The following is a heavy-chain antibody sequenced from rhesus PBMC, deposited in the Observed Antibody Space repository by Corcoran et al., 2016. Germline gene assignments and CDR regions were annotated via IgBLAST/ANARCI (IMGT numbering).Heavy chain of an antibody. Sequence: QVQLQESGPGLVKPSETLSLTCAVSGGSISSSYWSWIRQAPGKGLEWIGRIDSSGSTYYNPSLKSRVTLSVDTSKNQFSLKLSSVTAADTAVYYCARRAYSGSYGDAFDFWGQGLRVTVSS. CDR3: ARRAYSGSYGDAFDF. D-gene: IGHD3-16*01. CDR2: IDSSGST. V-gene: IGHV4S11*01. J-gene: IGHJ3*01. CDR1: GGSISSSY.